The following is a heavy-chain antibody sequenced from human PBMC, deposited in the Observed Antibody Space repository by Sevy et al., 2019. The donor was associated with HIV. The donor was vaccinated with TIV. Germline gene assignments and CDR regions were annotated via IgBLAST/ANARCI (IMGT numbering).Heavy chain of an antibody. CDR1: GFTFSRYW. CDR3: ARDCNSNTCLWGLDV. D-gene: IGHD2-2*01. V-gene: IGHV3-7*03. CDR2: IKVDGSEK. Sequence: RGSLRLSCAASGFTFSRYWMSWVRQAPGKGLEWVANIKVDGSEKYYVDSVKGRFTISRDNAKNSLYLQMNSLRAEDTAVYYCARDCNSNTCLWGLDVWGQGTTVTVSS. J-gene: IGHJ6*02.